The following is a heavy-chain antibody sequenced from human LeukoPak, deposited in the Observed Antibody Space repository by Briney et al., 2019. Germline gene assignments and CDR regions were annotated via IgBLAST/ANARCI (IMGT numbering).Heavy chain of an antibody. V-gene: IGHV4-59*01. CDR1: GGSISSYY. D-gene: IGHD6-19*01. Sequence: SETLSLTCTVSGGSISSYYWSWLRQPPGKGLEWIGYIYYSGSTNYNPSLKSRVTISVDTSKNQFSLKLSSVTAADTAVCYCARGRDSSGWQADYWGQGTLVTVSS. CDR3: ARGRDSSGWQADY. J-gene: IGHJ4*02. CDR2: IYYSGST.